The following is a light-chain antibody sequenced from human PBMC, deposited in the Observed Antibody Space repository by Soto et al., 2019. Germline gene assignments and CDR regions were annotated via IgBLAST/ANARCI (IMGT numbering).Light chain of an antibody. V-gene: IGKV3-20*01. Sequence: EIVLTQSPGTLSLSPRERATLSCRASQSVSSSYLAWYQQKPGQAPRLLIYGASSRATGIPDRFSGSGSGTDFTLTISRLEPEDFAVYYCQQYGSSPVTFGQGALLEIK. CDR1: QSVSSSY. CDR3: QQYGSSPVT. CDR2: GAS. J-gene: IGKJ5*01.